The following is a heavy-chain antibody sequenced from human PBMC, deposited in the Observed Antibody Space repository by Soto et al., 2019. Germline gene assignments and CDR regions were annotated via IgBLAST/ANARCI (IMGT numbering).Heavy chain of an antibody. CDR3: ASLSYEQLW. CDR2: IFYSGST. Sequence: QLQLQESGPGLVKPSETLSLTCTVSGGSISSSTYYWGWIRQSPGKGLEWIGSIFYSGSTYFNPYFKSRVTISVDTSKNQFSLKLNSVTVADTAVYYCASLSYEQLWWGQGTLVTVSS. CDR1: GGSISSSTYY. J-gene: IGHJ4*02. D-gene: IGHD1-1*01. V-gene: IGHV4-39*01.